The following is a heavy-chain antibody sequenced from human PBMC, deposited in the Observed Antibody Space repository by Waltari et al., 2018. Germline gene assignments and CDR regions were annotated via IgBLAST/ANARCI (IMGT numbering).Heavy chain of an antibody. J-gene: IGHJ4*02. D-gene: IGHD2-2*01. V-gene: IGHV4-4*02. CDR1: GDSISGNYW. Sequence: QAQLQESGQGLVKPSGTLSLTCAVSGDSISGNYWWSWVRQSPEKGLEWIGQVYHSGKTHYNPSLQSRVTISVDKPKNQFSLNLNSVTAADTAVYYCAGDRAIGLFFDYWGRGTLVTVSS. CDR3: AGDRAIGLFFDY. CDR2: VYHSGKT.